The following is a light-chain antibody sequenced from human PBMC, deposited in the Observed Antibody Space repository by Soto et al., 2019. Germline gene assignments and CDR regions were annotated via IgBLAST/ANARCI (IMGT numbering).Light chain of an antibody. CDR2: EVT. J-gene: IGLJ3*02. V-gene: IGLV2-14*01. CDR3: TSYTSSNTWV. CDR1: SSDIGAYYH. Sequence: QSVLTQPASVSGSPGQSITISCTGTSSDIGAYYHVSWYQQHPGEAPKLIIYEVTNRPSGVSNRFSASKSGIMASLTISGLQAEDEADYYCTSYTSSNTWVFGGGTKLTVL.